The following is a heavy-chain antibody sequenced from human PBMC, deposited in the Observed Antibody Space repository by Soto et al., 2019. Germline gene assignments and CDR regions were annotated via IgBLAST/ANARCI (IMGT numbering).Heavy chain of an antibody. CDR3: PRDPVPFPPDS. V-gene: IGHV3-74*01. D-gene: IGHD3-3*02. Sequence: QLVESGGGLVQPGGSLRLSCAASGLTFSNHRFHWVRQAPGKGLMWVSCISPDGGSTYYAESVRGRFTVARDNAKNALYLQMDALAADDMGIYYSPRDPVPFPPDS. CDR2: ISPDGGST. J-gene: IGHJ5*01. CDR1: GLTFSNHR.